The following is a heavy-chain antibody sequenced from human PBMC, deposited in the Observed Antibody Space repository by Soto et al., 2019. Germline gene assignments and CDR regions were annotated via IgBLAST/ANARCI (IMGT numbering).Heavy chain of an antibody. J-gene: IGHJ4*02. CDR2: IYNNGNT. D-gene: IGHD7-27*01. V-gene: IGHV4-61*01. Sequence: QMQLQESGPGLVKPSETLSLTCNVSGGSVSSVKYFWSWIRQPPGKGLEWIAYIYNNGNTNYNPSRKSRATISVDTSKNQCSLKLTSVTAADSAVYFCARTVMPVGNLAAFDHWGQGVLVTVSS. CDR1: GGSVSSVKYF. CDR3: ARTVMPVGNLAAFDH.